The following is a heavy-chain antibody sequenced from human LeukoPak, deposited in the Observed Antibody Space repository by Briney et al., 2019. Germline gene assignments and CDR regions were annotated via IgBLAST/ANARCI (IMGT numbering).Heavy chain of an antibody. J-gene: IGHJ2*01. V-gene: IGHV4-59*13. CDR2: IYYSGST. D-gene: IGHD3-22*01. CDR3: ARDRYYYDSSGYGDWYFDL. CDR1: GGSISSYY. Sequence: SETLSLTCTVSGGSISSYYWSWIRQPPGKGLEWIGYIYYSGSTNYNPSLKSRVTISVDTSKNQFSLKLSSVTAADTAVYYCARDRYYYDSSGYGDWYFDLWGRGTLVTVSS.